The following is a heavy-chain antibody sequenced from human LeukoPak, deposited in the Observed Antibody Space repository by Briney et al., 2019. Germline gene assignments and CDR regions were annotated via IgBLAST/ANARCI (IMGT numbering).Heavy chain of an antibody. CDR1: GYTFSGYY. V-gene: IGHV1-69*13. Sequence: GASVKVSCKASGYTFSGYYIHWVRQAPGQGLEWMGAIIPVFGTALYAQTFQGRVTITADESTNTAYMELSSLRSEDTAVFYCTKGDIAFDYWGQGTLVTVSS. D-gene: IGHD2-15*01. J-gene: IGHJ4*02. CDR2: IIPVFGTA. CDR3: TKGDIAFDY.